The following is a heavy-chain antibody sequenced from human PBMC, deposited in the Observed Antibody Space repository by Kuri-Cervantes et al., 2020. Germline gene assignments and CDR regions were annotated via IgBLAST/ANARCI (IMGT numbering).Heavy chain of an antibody. Sequence: SETLSLTCTVAGGSISSYYWSWIRQPAGKGLEWIGRSYTSGSTNYNPSLKSRDTITVDTTKNQFSLKLSSVTAADTAVYYCARHELATCYDFWSGSGNWFDPWGQGTLVTVSS. D-gene: IGHD3-3*01. J-gene: IGHJ5*02. CDR3: ARHELATCYDFWSGSGNWFDP. CDR1: GGSISSYY. CDR2: SYTSGST. V-gene: IGHV4-4*07.